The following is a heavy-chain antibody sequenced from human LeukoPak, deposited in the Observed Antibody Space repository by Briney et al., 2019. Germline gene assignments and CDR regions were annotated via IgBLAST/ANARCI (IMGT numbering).Heavy chain of an antibody. CDR3: ARQIKVAYYYYGMDV. J-gene: IGHJ6*04. Sequence: GESLKISCKGSGYSFTSYWIAWVRQMPGKGLEWMGTIYPGDSDTRYSPSFQGQVTISADKSISTAYLQWSSLKASDTAMYYCARQIKVAYYYYGMDVWGEGTTVTVSS. CDR2: IYPGDSDT. V-gene: IGHV5-51*01. CDR1: GYSFTSYW.